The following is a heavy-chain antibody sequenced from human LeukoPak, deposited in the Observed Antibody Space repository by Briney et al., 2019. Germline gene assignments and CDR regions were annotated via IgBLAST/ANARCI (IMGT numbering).Heavy chain of an antibody. D-gene: IGHD3-9*01. V-gene: IGHV1-46*01. J-gene: IGHJ4*02. Sequence: ASVTVSCTASGYTFTSYYMHWVRQAPGQGLEWMGIINPSGGSTSYAQKFQGRVTMTRDTSTSTVYMELSSLRSEDAAVYYCARDIHFDDGRDYWGQGTLVTVSS. CDR1: GYTFTSYY. CDR2: INPSGGST. CDR3: ARDIHFDDGRDY.